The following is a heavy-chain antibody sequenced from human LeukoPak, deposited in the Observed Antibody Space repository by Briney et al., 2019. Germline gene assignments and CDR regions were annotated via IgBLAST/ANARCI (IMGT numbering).Heavy chain of an antibody. CDR1: GFTVSSNS. CDR3: AKHVVGVGFDY. CDR2: IYSDNT. D-gene: IGHD3-22*01. V-gene: IGHV3-66*04. Sequence: GGSLRLSCTVSGFTVSSNSMSWVRQAPGKGLEWVSFIYSDNTHYSDSVKGRFTISRDNAKNSLYLQMNSLRAEDTAVYYCAKHVVGVGFDYWGQGTLVTVSS. J-gene: IGHJ4*02.